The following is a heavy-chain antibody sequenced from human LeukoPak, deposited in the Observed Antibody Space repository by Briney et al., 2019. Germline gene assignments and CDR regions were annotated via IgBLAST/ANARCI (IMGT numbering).Heavy chain of an antibody. Sequence: SETLSLTCTVSGGSISSYYWSWIRQPPGKGLEWIGYIYTSGSTNYNPSLKSRVTISVDTSKNQFSLKLSSVTAADTAVYYCARRRYSVMVSPFDYWGQGTLVTVSS. V-gene: IGHV4-4*09. J-gene: IGHJ4*02. CDR2: IYTSGST. CDR1: GGSISSYY. CDR3: ARRRYSVMVSPFDY. D-gene: IGHD2-8*01.